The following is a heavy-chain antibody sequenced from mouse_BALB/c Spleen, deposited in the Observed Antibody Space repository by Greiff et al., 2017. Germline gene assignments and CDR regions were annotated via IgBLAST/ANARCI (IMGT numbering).Heavy chain of an antibody. Sequence: EVQLQQSGAELVRSGASVKLSCTASGFNIKDYYMHWVKQRPEQGLEWIGWIDPENGDTEYAPKFQGKATMTVDTSSNTAYLQLSSLTSEDTAVYYCNYGSSYGWFAYWGQGTLVTVSA. D-gene: IGHD1-1*01. CDR2: IDPENGDT. CDR3: NYGSSYGWFAY. J-gene: IGHJ3*01. V-gene: IGHV14-4*02. CDR1: GFNIKDYY.